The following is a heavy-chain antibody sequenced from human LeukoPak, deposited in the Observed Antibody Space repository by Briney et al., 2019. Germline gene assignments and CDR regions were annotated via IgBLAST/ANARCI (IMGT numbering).Heavy chain of an antibody. CDR2: ISSSSSYI. J-gene: IGHJ4*02. V-gene: IGHV3-21*04. D-gene: IGHD3-10*01. Sequence: NPGGSLRLSCAASGFTFSSYSMNWVRQAPGKGLEWVSSISSSSSYIYYADSVKGRFTISRDNSKNTLYLQMNSLRAEDTAVYYCAKGITMVRGDLDYWGQGTLVTVSS. CDR3: AKGITMVRGDLDY. CDR1: GFTFSSYS.